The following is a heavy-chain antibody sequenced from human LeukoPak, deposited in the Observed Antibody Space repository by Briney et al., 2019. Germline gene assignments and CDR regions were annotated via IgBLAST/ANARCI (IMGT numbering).Heavy chain of an antibody. J-gene: IGHJ4*02. CDR3: ARDVGYYDSSGYYY. V-gene: IGHV3-9*01. Sequence: GGSMRLSCAASGFTFDEYAIHWVRQAPGGGREWVSGISWNSGSIGYADSVKGRFTISRDNATNSLYLQMNSLRAEDTAVYYCARDVGYYDSSGYYYWGQGTLVTVSS. CDR2: ISWNSGSI. D-gene: IGHD3-22*01. CDR1: GFTFDEYA.